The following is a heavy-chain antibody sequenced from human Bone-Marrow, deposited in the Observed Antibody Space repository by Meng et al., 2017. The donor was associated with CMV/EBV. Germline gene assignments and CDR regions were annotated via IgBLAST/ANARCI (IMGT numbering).Heavy chain of an antibody. D-gene: IGHD2-15*01. CDR2: ISAYNGNT. Sequence: ASVQVSCKASGYTFTSYGISWVRQAPGQGLEWMGWISAYNGNTNYAQKLQGRVTMTTDTSTSTAYMALRSLRSDDTAMYYCARDSATPRSYYYYCIDVWGQGPTVTVSS. CDR3: ARDSATPRSYYYYCIDV. CDR1: GYTFTSYG. V-gene: IGHV1-18*01. J-gene: IGHJ6*02.